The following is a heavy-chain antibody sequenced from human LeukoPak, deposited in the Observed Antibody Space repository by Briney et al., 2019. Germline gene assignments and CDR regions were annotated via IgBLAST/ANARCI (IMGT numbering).Heavy chain of an antibody. CDR3: AREYSGYDWGHFDY. V-gene: IGHV1-18*04. J-gene: IGHJ4*02. Sequence: ASVKVSCKASGYTFSKYGISWVRQAPGQGLEWMGWISAYNGQTNFAQNFQGRVTMTTDTSTSTAYMELRSLRSDDTAVYYCAREYSGYDWGHFDYWGQGTLVTVSS. CDR1: GYTFSKYG. D-gene: IGHD5-12*01. CDR2: ISAYNGQT.